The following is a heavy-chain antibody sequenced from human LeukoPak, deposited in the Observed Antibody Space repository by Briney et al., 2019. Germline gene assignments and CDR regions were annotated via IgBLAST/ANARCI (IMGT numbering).Heavy chain of an antibody. CDR1: GGSISSYY. Sequence: PSETLSLTCTVSGGSISSYYWSWIRQPPGKGLEWIGYIYYSGSTNYNPSLKSRVTISVDTSKNQFSLKLSSVTAADTAVYYCAREFRGGPLDYWGQGTLVTVSS. D-gene: IGHD2-15*01. J-gene: IGHJ4*02. CDR2: IYYSGST. V-gene: IGHV4-59*01. CDR3: AREFRGGPLDY.